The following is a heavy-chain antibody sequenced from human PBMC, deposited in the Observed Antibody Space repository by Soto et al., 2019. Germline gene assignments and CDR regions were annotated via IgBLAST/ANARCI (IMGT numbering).Heavy chain of an antibody. Sequence: QVQLVQSGAEVKTPGSSVKVSCKASGGTFNSYSIDWLRQAPGQGLEGMGGIIPMSGRPNYAQRFQSRVTFSEDKSKITAYMEVNSLAKEDTAVYYCARRGRESANWFDPWGQGTLVTVSS. CDR2: IIPMSGRP. J-gene: IGHJ5*02. CDR3: ARRGRESANWFDP. V-gene: IGHV1-69*06. CDR1: GGTFNSYS.